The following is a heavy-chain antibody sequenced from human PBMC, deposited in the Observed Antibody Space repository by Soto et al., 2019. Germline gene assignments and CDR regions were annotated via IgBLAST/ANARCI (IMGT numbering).Heavy chain of an antibody. CDR2: ISAYNGNT. CDR1: GYTFTSYG. J-gene: IGHJ6*02. CDR3: ARGIVVVVAATPPPHYYNYGMDV. V-gene: IGHV1-18*01. Sequence: ASVKVSCKASGYTFTSYGISWVRQAPGQGLEWMGWISAYNGNTNYAQKLQGRVTMTTDTSTSTAYMELRSLRSDDTAVYYCARGIVVVVAATPPPHYYNYGMDVWGQGTTVTVSS. D-gene: IGHD2-15*01.